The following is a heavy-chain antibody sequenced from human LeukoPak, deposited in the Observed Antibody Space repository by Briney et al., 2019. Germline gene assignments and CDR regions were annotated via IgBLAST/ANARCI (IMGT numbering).Heavy chain of an antibody. Sequence: SETLSLTCTVSGGSMSSYYWSWIRQPPGRGLEWIGYIYYSGSTNYNSSLKSRVTISVDTSKNQFSLKLSSVTAADTAVYYCARDRCSGGSCHSDYWGQGTLVTVSS. CDR1: GGSMSSYY. J-gene: IGHJ4*02. CDR2: IYYSGST. D-gene: IGHD2-15*01. CDR3: ARDRCSGGSCHSDY. V-gene: IGHV4-59*01.